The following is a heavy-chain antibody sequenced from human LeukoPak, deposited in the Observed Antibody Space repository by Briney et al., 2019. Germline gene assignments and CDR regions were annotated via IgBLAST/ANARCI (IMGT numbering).Heavy chain of an antibody. D-gene: IGHD2-2*01. CDR1: GYSISSGYY. Sequence: PSETLSLTCAVSGYSISSGYYWGWIREPPGKGLEWIGSIYHSGSTYYNPSLKSRVTISVDTSKNQFSLKLSSVTAADTAVYYCARQDIVLVPAALGYWGQGTLVTVSS. CDR2: IYHSGST. V-gene: IGHV4-38-2*01. CDR3: ARQDIVLVPAALGY. J-gene: IGHJ4*02.